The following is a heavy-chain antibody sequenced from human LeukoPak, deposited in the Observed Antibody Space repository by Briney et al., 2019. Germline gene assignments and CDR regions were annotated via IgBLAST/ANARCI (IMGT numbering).Heavy chain of an antibody. V-gene: IGHV4-39*01. J-gene: IGHJ6*02. CDR1: GGSVSSGSYY. Sequence: SETLSLTCTVSGGSVSSGSYYWSWIRQPPGKGLEWIGSMYYGGNTYYNPSLKSRVTISVDKSKNQVSLKLSSVTAADTAVYYCARQPSGSYPAAMDVWGQGTTVTVS. D-gene: IGHD1-26*01. CDR2: MYYGGNT. CDR3: ARQPSGSYPAAMDV.